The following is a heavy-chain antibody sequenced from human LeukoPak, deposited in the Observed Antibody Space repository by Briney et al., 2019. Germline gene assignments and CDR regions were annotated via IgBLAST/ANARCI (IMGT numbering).Heavy chain of an antibody. CDR2: VYYSGST. CDR1: GGSISSYY. J-gene: IGHJ6*03. D-gene: IGHD6-13*01. CDR3: ARTTEAHSWRTRYYDYYMDV. Sequence: PSETLSLTCTVSGGSISSYYWSWIRQPPGKGLEWIGYVYYSGSTNYNPSLKSRVTISVDTSKNQFSLKLSSVTAADTAVYYCARTTEAHSWRTRYYDYYMDVWGKGTTVTVSS. V-gene: IGHV4-59*01.